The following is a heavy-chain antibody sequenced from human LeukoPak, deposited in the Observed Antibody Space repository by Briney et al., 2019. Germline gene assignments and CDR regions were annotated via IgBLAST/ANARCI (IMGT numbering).Heavy chain of an antibody. CDR1: GFTFSSYS. CDR3: ARDPSTVTKKGLDY. J-gene: IGHJ4*02. V-gene: IGHV3-21*01. CDR2: ISSSSSYI. D-gene: IGHD4-17*01. Sequence: GGSLRLSCAASGFTFSSYSMNWVRQAPGKWLEWVSSISSSSSYIYYADSVKGRFTISRDNAKNSLYLQMNSLRAEDTAVYYCARDPSTVTKKGLDYWGQGTLVTVSS.